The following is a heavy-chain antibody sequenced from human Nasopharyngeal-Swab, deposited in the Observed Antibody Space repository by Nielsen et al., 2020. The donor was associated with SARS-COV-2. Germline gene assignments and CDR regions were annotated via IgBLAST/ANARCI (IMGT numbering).Heavy chain of an antibody. J-gene: IGHJ4*02. D-gene: IGHD2-21*02. Sequence: GESLKLSCTPSGFTFSDYVMNWVRLAPGKGLEWVASITSRGDRTYYGYSVKGRFTIFRENYKNTLYLQLNSLRAEDTARYYCARFSRCDDDCPSDYWGQGTLVTVSS. CDR3: ARFSRCDDDCPSDY. CDR1: GFTFSDYV. V-gene: IGHV3-23*01. CDR2: ITSRGDRT.